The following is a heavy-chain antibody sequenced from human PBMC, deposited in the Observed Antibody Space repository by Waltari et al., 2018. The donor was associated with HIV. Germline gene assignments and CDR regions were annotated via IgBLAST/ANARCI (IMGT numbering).Heavy chain of an antibody. V-gene: IGHV3-7*01. CDR2: IKPAGSTI. Sequence: EVQLVESGGGLVQPGGSLTLSCAAPGFSFSSYWMNWVRQAPGKGLEWVANIKPAGSTIYYVDSVKGRFSIARDNAQNSLYLHMNTLRVEDAAVYFCATSGYRTGPFDHWGQGTPVTVSS. CDR3: ATSGYRTGPFDH. J-gene: IGHJ4*02. D-gene: IGHD5-12*01. CDR1: GFSFSSYW.